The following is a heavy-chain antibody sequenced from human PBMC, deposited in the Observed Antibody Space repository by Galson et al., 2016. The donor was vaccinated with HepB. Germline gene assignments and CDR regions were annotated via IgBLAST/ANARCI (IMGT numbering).Heavy chain of an antibody. CDR1: GFSFSRYA. CDR2: ISKSGDSA. CDR3: GKGAGPFDY. D-gene: IGHD6-19*01. Sequence: SLRLSCAASGFSFSRYAMSWVRQTPGKGLEWVASISKSGDSASYEDSVKGRLTLSRDNSKSTMDLQFKSLRVEDTAVYFCGKGAGPFDYWGPGALVIVSS. V-gene: IGHV3-23*01. J-gene: IGHJ4*02.